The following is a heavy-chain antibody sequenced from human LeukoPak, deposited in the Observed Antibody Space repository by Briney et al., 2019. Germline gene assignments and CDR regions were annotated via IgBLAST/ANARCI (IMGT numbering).Heavy chain of an antibody. J-gene: IGHJ4*02. CDR3: ARSAGSSSWDKFDY. D-gene: IGHD6-13*01. CDR2: IYYSGST. V-gene: IGHV4-59*01. CDR1: GGSISSYY. Sequence: SETLSLTCTVSGGSISSYYWSWIRQPPGKGLEWIGYIYYSGSTNYNPSLKSRVTISVDTSKNQFSLKLSSVTAADTAVYYCARSAGSSSWDKFDYWGQGTLVTVSS.